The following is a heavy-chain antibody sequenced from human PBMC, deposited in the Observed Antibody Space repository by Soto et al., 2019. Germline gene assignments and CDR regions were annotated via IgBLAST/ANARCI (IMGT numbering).Heavy chain of an antibody. J-gene: IGHJ5*02. CDR2: IYYSGST. Sequence: SETLSLTCTVSGGSISSSSYYWVWIRQPPGKGLEWIGSIYYSGSTYYNPSLKSRVTISVDTSKNQFSLKLSSVTAADTAVYYCARQYCSGGSCYSNWFDPWGQGTLVTV. V-gene: IGHV4-39*01. D-gene: IGHD2-15*01. CDR3: ARQYCSGGSCYSNWFDP. CDR1: GGSISSSSYY.